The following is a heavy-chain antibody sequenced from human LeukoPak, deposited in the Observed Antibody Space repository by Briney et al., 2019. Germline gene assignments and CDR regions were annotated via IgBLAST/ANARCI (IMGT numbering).Heavy chain of an antibody. CDR3: ARDVPWYSSSWYYFDY. CDR2: ISSSSSYM. J-gene: IGHJ4*02. Sequence: GGSLRLSCAASGFTFSSYSMNWVRQAPGKGLEWVSSISSSSSYMYYADSVKGRFTISRDNAKNSLYLQMNSLRAEDTAVYYCARDVPWYSSSWYYFDYWGQGTLVTVSS. CDR1: GFTFSSYS. V-gene: IGHV3-21*01. D-gene: IGHD6-13*01.